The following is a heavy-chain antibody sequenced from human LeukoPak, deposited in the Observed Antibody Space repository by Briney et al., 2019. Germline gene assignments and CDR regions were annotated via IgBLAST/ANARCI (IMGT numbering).Heavy chain of an antibody. Sequence: LETLSLTCAVYGGSFSGYYWSWIRQPPGKGLEWIGEINHSGSTNYNPSLKSRVTISVDTSKSQFSLKLSSVTAADTAVYYCARGYYDFWSGGRYYYYYMDVWGKGTTVTVSS. CDR2: INHSGST. V-gene: IGHV4-34*01. CDR3: ARGYYDFWSGGRYYYYYMDV. J-gene: IGHJ6*03. D-gene: IGHD3-3*01. CDR1: GGSFSGYY.